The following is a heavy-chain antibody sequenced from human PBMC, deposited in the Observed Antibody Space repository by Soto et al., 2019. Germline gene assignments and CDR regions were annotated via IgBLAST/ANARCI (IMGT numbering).Heavy chain of an antibody. J-gene: IGHJ5*02. Sequence: PSETLSLTCTVAGGSISSYYWSWIRQPPGKGLEWIGYIYYSGSTSYNPSLKSRVTISVDTSKNQFSLKLSSVTAADTAVYYCARLVAATQTTNWFDPWGQGTLVTVSS. V-gene: IGHV4-59*01. CDR2: IYYSGST. CDR1: GGSISSYY. D-gene: IGHD2-15*01. CDR3: ARLVAATQTTNWFDP.